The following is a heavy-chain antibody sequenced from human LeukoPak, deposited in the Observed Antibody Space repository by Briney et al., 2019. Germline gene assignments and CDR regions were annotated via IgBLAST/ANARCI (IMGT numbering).Heavy chain of an antibody. CDR2: ISGSGGST. J-gene: IGHJ4*02. CDR1: GFTFSSYA. CDR3: AKDPTYYYGSGSYSY. D-gene: IGHD3-10*01. Sequence: GGSLRLSCAASGFTFSSYAMSWVRKAPGKGLEWVSAISGSGGSTYYADSVKGRFTISRDNSKNTLYLQMNSLRAEDTAVYYCAKDPTYYYGSGSYSYWGQGTLVTVSS. V-gene: IGHV3-23*01.